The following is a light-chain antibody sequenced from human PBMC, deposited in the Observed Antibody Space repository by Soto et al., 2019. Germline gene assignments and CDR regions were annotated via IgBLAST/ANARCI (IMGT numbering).Light chain of an antibody. Sequence: DIQMTQSPSSLSASVGDRVTITCRASQGISKYLAWYQQKPGRAPKLLIYGASTLQSGVPSRFSGSGSGRDFTLTISSLQPEDVSTFYCQKYNSAPWTFGQGTKVEIK. J-gene: IGKJ1*01. CDR2: GAS. V-gene: IGKV1-27*01. CDR3: QKYNSAPWT. CDR1: QGISKY.